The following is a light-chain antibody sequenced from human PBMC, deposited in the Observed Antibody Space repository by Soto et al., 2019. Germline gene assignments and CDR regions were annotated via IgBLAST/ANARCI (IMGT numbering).Light chain of an antibody. CDR2: GAS. Sequence: EKVMTQSPAALSVSPGERATLSCRASQSVSGNLAWYQQKPGLAPRLLIYGASTRATGIPARFSGSGSETEFTLTISSLQSEDFALYYCQQYRSWPLTFGGGSKVEIK. V-gene: IGKV3-15*01. J-gene: IGKJ4*01. CDR3: QQYRSWPLT. CDR1: QSVSGN.